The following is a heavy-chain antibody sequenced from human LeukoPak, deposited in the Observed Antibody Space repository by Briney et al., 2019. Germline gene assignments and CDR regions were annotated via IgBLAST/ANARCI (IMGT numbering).Heavy chain of an antibody. V-gene: IGHV1-18*01. D-gene: IGHD2-2*01. CDR2: ISAYNGNT. J-gene: IGHJ5*02. Sequence: ASVKVSCKASGYTFTSYGISRVRQAPGQGFEWMGWISAYNGNTNYAQKLQGRVTMTTDTSTSTAYMELRSLRSDDTAVCYCARDPIPYCSSTSCYRNWFDPWGQGTLVTVSS. CDR3: ARDPIPYCSSTSCYRNWFDP. CDR1: GYTFTSYG.